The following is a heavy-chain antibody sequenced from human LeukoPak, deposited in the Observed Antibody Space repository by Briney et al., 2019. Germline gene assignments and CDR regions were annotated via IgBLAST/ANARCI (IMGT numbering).Heavy chain of an antibody. D-gene: IGHD3-10*02. V-gene: IGHV3-43D*03. Sequence: PGGSLRLSCAASGFTFHDYAMHWVRHAPGKALEWVSHITWNGASTYYADSVKGRFIISRDNSKNSLYLQMNSLRAEDTAVYYCAELGITMIGGVWGKGTTVTISS. CDR1: GFTFHDYA. CDR3: AELGITMIGGV. CDR2: ITWNGAST. J-gene: IGHJ6*04.